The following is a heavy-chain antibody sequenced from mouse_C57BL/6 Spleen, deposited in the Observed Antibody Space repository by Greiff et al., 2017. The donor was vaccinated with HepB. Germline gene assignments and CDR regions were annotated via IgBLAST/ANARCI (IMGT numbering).Heavy chain of an antibody. Sequence: QVQLQQSGAELARPGASVKLSCKASGYTFTSYGISWVKQRTGQGLEWIGEIYPRSGNTYYNEKFKGKATLTADKSSSTAYMELRSLTSEDSAVYFCARWSLYYYGSSSHFDCWGQGTTLTVSS. CDR1: GYTFTSYG. CDR3: ARWSLYYYGSSSHFDC. CDR2: IYPRSGNT. D-gene: IGHD1-1*01. V-gene: IGHV1-81*01. J-gene: IGHJ2*01.